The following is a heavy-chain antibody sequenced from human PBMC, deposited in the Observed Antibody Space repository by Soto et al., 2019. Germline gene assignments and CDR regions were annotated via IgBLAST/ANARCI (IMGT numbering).Heavy chain of an antibody. CDR2: ISYDGRNK. Sequence: GGSLRLSCAASAFTFSSYDMHCSRQAPGKVVEWVGVISYDGRNKYCADSVKGRFTIPRDNSKNTLYLQINSLGADDTAVYYCAGQGDYNYWGQGTLVTVSS. J-gene: IGHJ4*02. V-gene: IGHV3-30-3*01. CDR1: AFTFSSYD. D-gene: IGHD4-4*01. CDR3: AGQGDYNY.